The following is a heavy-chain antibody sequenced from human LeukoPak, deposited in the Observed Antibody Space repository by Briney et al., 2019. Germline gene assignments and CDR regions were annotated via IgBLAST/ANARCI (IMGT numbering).Heavy chain of an antibody. CDR2: INPNSGGT. CDR3: ARDAEVCSSTSCYRYYYYGMDV. Sequence: GASVKVSCKASGYTFTGYYVHWVRQAPGQGLEWMGWINPNSGGTNYAQKFQGRVTMTRDTSISTAYMELSRLRSDDTAVYYCARDAEVCSSTSCYRYYYYGMDVWGQGTTVTVSS. J-gene: IGHJ6*02. V-gene: IGHV1-2*02. CDR1: GYTFTGYY. D-gene: IGHD2-2*02.